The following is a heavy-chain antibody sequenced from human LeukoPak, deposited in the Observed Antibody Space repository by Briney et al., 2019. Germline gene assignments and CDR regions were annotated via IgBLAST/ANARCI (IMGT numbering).Heavy chain of an antibody. CDR2: IYSGGST. CDR3: ATYYYDSSGYYYPTDY. Sequence: GGSLRLSCAASELTVRSNYMSWVRQAPGEGLEWVSVIYSGGSTYYADSVKGRFTISRDNSKNTRYLQMNSLRAEDTAVYYCATYYYDSSGYYYPTDYWGQGTLVTVSS. D-gene: IGHD3-22*01. V-gene: IGHV3-53*01. J-gene: IGHJ4*02. CDR1: ELTVRSNY.